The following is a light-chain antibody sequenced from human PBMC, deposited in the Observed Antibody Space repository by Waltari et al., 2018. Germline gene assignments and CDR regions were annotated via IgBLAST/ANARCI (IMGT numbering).Light chain of an antibody. CDR2: YKSDSNK. J-gene: IGLJ2*01. CDR3: MIWRSGASE. Sequence: QAVLTQPSSLLASPGASARPTCTLRSGVNVANQRRYWSQQKPGSPPQYLLRYKSDSNKQQGSGVPSRFSGSKDASANAGILLISGLQSEDEADYYCMIWRSGASEFGGGTKLTVL. CDR1: SGVNVANQR. V-gene: IGLV5-45*03.